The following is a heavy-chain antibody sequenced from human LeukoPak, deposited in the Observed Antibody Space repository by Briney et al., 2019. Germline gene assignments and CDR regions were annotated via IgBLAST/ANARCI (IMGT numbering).Heavy chain of an antibody. CDR1: GGSMSSYY. CDR3: ARVGYYDSSGYLDY. CDR2: IYYSGST. V-gene: IGHV4-59*01. Sequence: SETLSLTCTVSGGSMSSYYWNWIRQPPGKGLEWIGYIYYSGSTKYNPSLKSRVTISVDRSKNQFSLKLNSVTAADTAVYYCARVGYYDSSGYLDYWGQGTLATVSS. D-gene: IGHD3-22*01. J-gene: IGHJ4*02.